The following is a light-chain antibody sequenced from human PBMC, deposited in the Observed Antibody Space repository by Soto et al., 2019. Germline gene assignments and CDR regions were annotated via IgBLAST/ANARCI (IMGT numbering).Light chain of an antibody. CDR2: DDN. CDR3: GSWDSSLSAYV. Sequence: QSVLTQPPSVSAAPGQKVTISCSGSSSNIGGNSVSWYQQLPGTAPKLLIYDDNKRPPGIPDRFSGSKSVTSATLGITGCQTGDEADYYCGSWDSSLSAYVFGTGTKV. CDR1: SSNIGGNS. J-gene: IGLJ1*01. V-gene: IGLV1-51*01.